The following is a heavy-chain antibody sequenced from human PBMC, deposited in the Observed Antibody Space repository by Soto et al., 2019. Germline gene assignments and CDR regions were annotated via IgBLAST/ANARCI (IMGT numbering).Heavy chain of an antibody. CDR2: IWYDGSNK. V-gene: IGHV3-33*01. J-gene: IGHJ3*02. D-gene: IGHD4-17*01. CDR1: GFTFSSYG. CDR3: ARDLSGDYGALDT. Sequence: QVQLVESGGGVVQPGRSLRLSCAASGFTFSSYGMHWARQGPGKGLEWVAVIWYDGSNKVYADSVKGRFTISKDNSKNTLYLQMNSLRAEDTAVYYCARDLSGDYGALDTGGQGTMVTVSS.